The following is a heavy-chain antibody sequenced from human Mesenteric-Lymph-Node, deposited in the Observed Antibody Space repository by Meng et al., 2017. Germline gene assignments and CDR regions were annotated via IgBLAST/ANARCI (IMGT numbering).Heavy chain of an antibody. Sequence: GGSLRLSCAASGFTSSNYWMAWVRQAPGKGLEWVANIKQDGSEEYYVDSVKGRFTISRDNAKNSLYLQMNSLRAEDTAVYYCARDSVYYYYYGMDVWGQGTTVTVSS. V-gene: IGHV3-7*01. J-gene: IGHJ6*02. CDR3: ARDSVYYYYYGMDV. CDR1: GFTSSNYW. CDR2: IKQDGSEE.